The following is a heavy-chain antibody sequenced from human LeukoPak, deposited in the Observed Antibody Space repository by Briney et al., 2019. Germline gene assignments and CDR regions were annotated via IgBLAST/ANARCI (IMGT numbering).Heavy chain of an antibody. V-gene: IGHV5-51*01. CDR2: IYPDDSDT. Sequence: GESLKISCKGSGYSFTSYWIGWVRQMPGKSLEWMGIIYPDDSDTRYSPSFQGQVTISADKSISTAYLQWSSLKASDTAMYYCARRQYYDSSGYYHAFDIWGQGTMVTVSS. D-gene: IGHD3-22*01. CDR3: ARRQYYDSSGYYHAFDI. CDR1: GYSFTSYW. J-gene: IGHJ3*02.